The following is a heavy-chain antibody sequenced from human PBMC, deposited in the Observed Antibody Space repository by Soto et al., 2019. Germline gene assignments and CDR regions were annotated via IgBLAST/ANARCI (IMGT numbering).Heavy chain of an antibody. J-gene: IGHJ6*02. CDR3: ARHLGGNHYYYGMDV. D-gene: IGHD3-16*01. CDR2: IIPIFGTA. V-gene: IGHV1-69*12. Sequence: QVQLVQSGAEVKKPGSSVKVSCKASGGTFSSYAISWVRQAPGQGLEWMGGIIPIFGTADYAQKFQGRVMITADDLTSTAYMVLSSLRSEHTAVYYCARHLGGNHYYYGMDVWGQGTTVPVSS. CDR1: GGTFSSYA.